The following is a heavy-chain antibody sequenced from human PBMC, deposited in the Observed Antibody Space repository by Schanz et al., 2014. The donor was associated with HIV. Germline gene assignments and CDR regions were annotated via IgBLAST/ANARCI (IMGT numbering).Heavy chain of an antibody. Sequence: QVQLVQSGAEVTKPGSSVKVSCKASGGTFSSSAISWVRQAPGQGLEWMGGIIPIFDTTNYAQKFQGRVTITADKSTSTVYMDLSSLRSEDTAVYYCARDIKYDDPFQYGMDVWGQGTTVSVSS. CDR3: ARDIKYDDPFQYGMDV. J-gene: IGHJ6*02. CDR2: IIPIFDTT. CDR1: GGTFSSSA. V-gene: IGHV1-69*06. D-gene: IGHD1-1*01.